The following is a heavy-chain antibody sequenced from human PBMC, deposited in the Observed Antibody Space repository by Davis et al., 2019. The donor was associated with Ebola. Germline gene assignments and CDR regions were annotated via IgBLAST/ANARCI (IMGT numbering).Heavy chain of an antibody. CDR3: ARAESIAVARVHFDY. Sequence: ASVKVSCKASGYTFTGYYMHWVRQAPGQGLEWMGWINPNSGGTNYAQKFQGRVTMTRDTSISTAYMELSRLRSDDTAVYYCARAESIAVARVHFDYWGQGTLVTVSS. V-gene: IGHV1-2*02. D-gene: IGHD6-19*01. CDR2: INPNSGGT. CDR1: GYTFTGYY. J-gene: IGHJ4*02.